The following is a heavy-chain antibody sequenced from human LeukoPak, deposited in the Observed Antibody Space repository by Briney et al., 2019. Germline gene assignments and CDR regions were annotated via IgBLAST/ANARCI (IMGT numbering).Heavy chain of an antibody. V-gene: IGHV4-61*02. D-gene: IGHD3-10*01. CDR1: GGSISSGSYY. CDR3: ARDSCHYGSGSYYFDY. Sequence: PSETLSLTCTVSGGSISSGSYYWSWIRQPAGKGLEWIGRIYTSGSTNYNPSLKSRVTMSVDTSKNQFSLKLSSVTAADTAVYYCARDSCHYGSGSYYFDYWGQGTLVTVSS. J-gene: IGHJ4*02. CDR2: IYTSGST.